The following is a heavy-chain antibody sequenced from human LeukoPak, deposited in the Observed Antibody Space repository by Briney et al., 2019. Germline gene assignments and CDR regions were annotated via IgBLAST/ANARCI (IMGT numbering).Heavy chain of an antibody. Sequence: GGSLRLSCAASGFTFSSYAMSWVRQAPGRGLEWVSAISGSGGSTYYADSVKGRFTISRDNSKNTLYLQMNSLRAEDTAVYYCAKSRGESRGASNYWGQGTLVTVSS. CDR2: ISGSGGST. CDR1: GFTFSSYA. CDR3: AKSRGESRGASNY. V-gene: IGHV3-23*01. D-gene: IGHD1-26*01. J-gene: IGHJ4*02.